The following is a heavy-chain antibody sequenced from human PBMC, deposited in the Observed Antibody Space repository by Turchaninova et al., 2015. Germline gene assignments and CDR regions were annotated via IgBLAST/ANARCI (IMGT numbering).Heavy chain of an antibody. V-gene: IGHV2-5*02. CDR3: AHQWGNWYFDL. CDR2: SWGDDDE. D-gene: IGHD7-27*01. Sequence: QITLKESGPTLVKPTQTLTLTCTFSGFSPSPSGPGVGWIRQPPGQALEWLAVSWGDDDEYYSPSLKSRLTITKDTSKNQVVLTVTNIDPVDTATYYCAHQWGNWYFDLWGRGTLVTVSS. CDR1: GFSPSPSGPG. J-gene: IGHJ2*01.